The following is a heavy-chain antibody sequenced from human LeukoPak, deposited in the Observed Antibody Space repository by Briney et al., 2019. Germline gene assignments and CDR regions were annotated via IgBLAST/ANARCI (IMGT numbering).Heavy chain of an antibody. D-gene: IGHD2-15*01. J-gene: IGHJ3*02. CDR2: ISPSGGRP. Sequence: PGGSLRLYCAASGFTFTNSAMSWVRQAPGQGLEWVSSISPSGGRPFHASAVKGRFTISRENSKTSMYVEMNRLRADYTAVYYCAARYCSGNNCYSFDIWGQGTMVTVSS. CDR3: AARYCSGNNCYSFDI. CDR1: GFTFTNSA. V-gene: IGHV3-23*01.